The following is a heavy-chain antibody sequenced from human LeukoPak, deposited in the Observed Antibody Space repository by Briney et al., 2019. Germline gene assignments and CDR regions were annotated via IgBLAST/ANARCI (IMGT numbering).Heavy chain of an antibody. J-gene: IGHJ4*02. CDR2: IYYSGST. D-gene: IGHD3-10*01. CDR3: ARLSPGFGPDY. CDR1: GFTFSSYE. Sequence: PGGSLRLSCAASGFTFSSYEMNWVRQAPGKGLEWIGSIYYSGSTYYNPSLKSRVTISVDTSKNQFSLKLSSVTAADTAVYYCARLSPGFGPDYWGQGTLVTVSS. V-gene: IGHV4-39*01.